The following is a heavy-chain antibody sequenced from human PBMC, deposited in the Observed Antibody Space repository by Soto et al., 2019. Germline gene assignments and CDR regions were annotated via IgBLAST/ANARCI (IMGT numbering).Heavy chain of an antibody. D-gene: IGHD3-9*01. Sequence: GGSLRLSCAASGFTFSSYAMSWVRQAPGKGLEWVSAISGSGGSTYYADSVKGRFTISRDNSKNTLYLQMNSLRAEDTAVYYCAKGRWADILTGYFPRDYYYYGMDVWGQGTTVTSP. J-gene: IGHJ6*02. CDR3: AKGRWADILTGYFPRDYYYYGMDV. CDR2: ISGSGGST. CDR1: GFTFSSYA. V-gene: IGHV3-23*01.